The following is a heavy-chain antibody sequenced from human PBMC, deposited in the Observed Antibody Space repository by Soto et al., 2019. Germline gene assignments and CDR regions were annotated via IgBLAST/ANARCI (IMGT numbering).Heavy chain of an antibody. J-gene: IGHJ4*02. CDR3: ARSHQRADDY. D-gene: IGHD1-1*01. CDR2: INQGGSEK. V-gene: IGHV3-7*05. Sequence: EVQLVESGGGLVQPGGSLRLSCTTSGFPFSGFWMSWVRQARGQGLEWLANINQGGSEKYYAGSVRGRFTISRDNAKNSLFLQMDSLRAEDSAVYFCARSHQRADDYWGQGTLVTVSS. CDR1: GFPFSGFW.